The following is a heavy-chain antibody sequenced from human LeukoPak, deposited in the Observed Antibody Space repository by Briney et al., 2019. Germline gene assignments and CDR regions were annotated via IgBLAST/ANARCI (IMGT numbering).Heavy chain of an antibody. V-gene: IGHV5-51*01. CDR3: ARQNDFMLDY. D-gene: IGHD3-3*01. Sequence: GESLRISCKGSGYTFSSYWIGWVRQMPGKGLDGMGISYSGDSDTRYSPSLRGAVTISVDTSLGTAYLQWSSLKASDTAIYYCARQNDFMLDYWGQGTLVTVSS. CDR1: GYTFSSYW. CDR2: SYSGDSDT. J-gene: IGHJ4*02.